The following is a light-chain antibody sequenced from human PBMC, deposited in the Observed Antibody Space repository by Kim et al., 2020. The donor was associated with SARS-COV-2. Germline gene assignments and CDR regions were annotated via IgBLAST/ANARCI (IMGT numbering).Light chain of an antibody. CDR3: QTWGTGWV. V-gene: IGLV4-69*01. Sequence: GASVKRTCTRSSGHSSYAIAWHQQQPEKGPRYLMKVNGDGSHTKGDGIPDRFSGSSSGAERYLTISSLQSEDETDYYCQTWGTGWVFGGGTQLTVL. CDR2: VNGDGSH. J-gene: IGLJ3*02. CDR1: SGHSSYA.